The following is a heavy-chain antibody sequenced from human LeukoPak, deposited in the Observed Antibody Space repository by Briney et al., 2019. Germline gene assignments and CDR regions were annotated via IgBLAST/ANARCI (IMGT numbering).Heavy chain of an antibody. Sequence: GXXLRLSCAASGFTFDDYAMEWVRQAPGKGLEWVSGMSWKSGSRVYADSVKGRFNIYRDNGKNSVYMQMKSLRAEDMALYYCAKDGSYYGDDAFDIWGQGTMVTVSS. V-gene: IGHV3-9*03. CDR2: MSWKSGSR. J-gene: IGHJ3*02. CDR1: GFTFDDYA. CDR3: AKDGSYYGDDAFDI. D-gene: IGHD1-26*01.